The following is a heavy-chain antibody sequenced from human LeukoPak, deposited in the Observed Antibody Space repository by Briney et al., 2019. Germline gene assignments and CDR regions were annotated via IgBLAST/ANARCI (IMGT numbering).Heavy chain of an antibody. CDR2: ISSSSSYI. CDR3: ARDRVLPDFQH. CDR1: GFTFSSYA. Sequence: PGGSLRLSCAASGFTFSSYAMSWVRQAPGKGLEWVSSISSSSSYIYYADSVKGRFTISRDNAKNSLYLQMNSLRAEDTAVYYCARDRVLPDFQHWGQGTLVTVSS. J-gene: IGHJ1*01. V-gene: IGHV3-21*01. D-gene: IGHD2-15*01.